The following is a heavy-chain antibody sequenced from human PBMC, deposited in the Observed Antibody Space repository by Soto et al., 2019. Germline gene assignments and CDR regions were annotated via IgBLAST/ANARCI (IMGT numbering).Heavy chain of an antibody. J-gene: IGHJ4*02. CDR1: GDSITSSY. CDR3: AQGAGRAGYITA. CDR2: IFYTGIT. Sequence: QVQLQQSGPGLLKPSETLSLTCTVSGDSITSSYWSWFRQPPGKGLEYVGFIFYTGITSYNPSLRRRATISMDTSKNQFSLTLTSVTAAPTAVYYCAQGAGRAGYITARGQGTLVTVS. D-gene: IGHD5-12*01. V-gene: IGHV4-59*01.